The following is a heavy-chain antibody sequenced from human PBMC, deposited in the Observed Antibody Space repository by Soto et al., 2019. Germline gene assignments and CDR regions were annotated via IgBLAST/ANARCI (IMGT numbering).Heavy chain of an antibody. J-gene: IGHJ6*02. CDR1: GGTFSSYA. D-gene: IGHD1-26*01. CDR2: IIPIFGPA. Sequence: QVQLVQSGAEVKKPGSSVKVSCKASGGTFSSYAISWVRQAPGQGLEWMGGIIPIFGPANYAQKFQGRVTITADESTSTAYMELSSLRSEDTAVYYCARDLIVGATGYYGMDVWGQGTTVTVSS. V-gene: IGHV1-69*01. CDR3: ARDLIVGATGYYGMDV.